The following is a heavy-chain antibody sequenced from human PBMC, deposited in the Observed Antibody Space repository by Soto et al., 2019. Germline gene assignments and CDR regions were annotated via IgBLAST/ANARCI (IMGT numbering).Heavy chain of an antibody. CDR3: AKEAGGYSTSPEAFDI. J-gene: IGHJ3*02. Sequence: EVQLLESGGGLVQPGGSLRLSCAASGFTFSSYAMSWVRQAPGKGLEWVSAISGSGGSTYYADSVKGRFTISRDNSKNPLYLQRNSLEAEDTGVYDCAKEAGGYSTSPEAFDIWGQGTVLTVSS. V-gene: IGHV3-23*01. CDR2: ISGSGGST. CDR1: GFTFSSYA. D-gene: IGHD1-26*01.